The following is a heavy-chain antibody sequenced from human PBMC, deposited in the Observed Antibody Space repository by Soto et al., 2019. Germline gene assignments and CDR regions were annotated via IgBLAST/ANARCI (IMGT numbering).Heavy chain of an antibody. J-gene: IGHJ4*02. D-gene: IGHD2-2*01. CDR2: VNHSGTT. Sequence: WTWIRQSPEKGLEWIGEVNHSGTTYYNPSLKTRVTISVHTPKNQFSLKKSSVTAADTAVYYCARGIGYCSSINCYSSRRLRFDSWGQGTLVTVSS. V-gene: IGHV4-34*01. CDR3: ARGIGYCSSINCYSSRRLRFDS.